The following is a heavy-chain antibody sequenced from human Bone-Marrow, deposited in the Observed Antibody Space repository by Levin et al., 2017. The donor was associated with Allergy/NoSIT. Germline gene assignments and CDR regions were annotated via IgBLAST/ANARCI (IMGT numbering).Heavy chain of an antibody. CDR3: ARGRADDFWGGSYEPDYYYYYMDV. CDR1: GGSISSSNYY. Sequence: NPSETLSLTCTVSGGSISSSNYYWGWIRQPPGKGLEWIGSIYHSGHTNHNPALESRVTISVDTSKNQFSLKLSSVTAADTAVYYCARGRADDFWGGSYEPDYYYYYMDVWGKGTTVTVSS. D-gene: IGHD3-3*01. V-gene: IGHV4-39*07. CDR2: IYHSGHT. J-gene: IGHJ6*03.